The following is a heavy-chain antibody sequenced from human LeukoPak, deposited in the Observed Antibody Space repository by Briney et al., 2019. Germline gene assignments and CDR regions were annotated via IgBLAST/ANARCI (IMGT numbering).Heavy chain of an antibody. J-gene: IGHJ3*02. CDR3: VRGNYDNRGYSNAFDI. V-gene: IGHV4-59*01. CDR2: IYYNGNT. D-gene: IGHD3-22*01. CDR1: GASISSSY. Sequence: SETLSLTCTVSGASISSSYWSWVRQPPGKRLEWIGFIYYNGNTNSNPSLKSRVTISVDTSNNQFSLKLSSVTAAGTAVYYCVRGNYDNRGYSNAFDIWGQGAMVTVSS.